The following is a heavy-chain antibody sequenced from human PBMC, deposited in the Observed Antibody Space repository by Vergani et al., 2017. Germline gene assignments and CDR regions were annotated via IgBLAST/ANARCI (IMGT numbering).Heavy chain of an antibody. V-gene: IGHV3-73*01. J-gene: IGHJ5*02. Sequence: EVQLVESGGGLVQPGGSLKLSCAASGFTFSGSAMHWVRQASGKGLEWVGRIRSKANSYATAYAASVKGRFTISRDSAKNSLYLQMNSLRAEDTALYYCAKSSYYDSSGYSSWFDPWGQGTLVTVSS. CDR2: IRSKANSYAT. CDR3: AKSSYYDSSGYSSWFDP. D-gene: IGHD3-22*01. CDR1: GFTFSGSA.